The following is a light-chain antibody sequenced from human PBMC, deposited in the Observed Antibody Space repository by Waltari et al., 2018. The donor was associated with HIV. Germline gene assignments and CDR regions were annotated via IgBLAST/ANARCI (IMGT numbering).Light chain of an antibody. CDR2: DNN. CDR3: GTWDSSLSAGGV. Sequence: QSVLTQPPSVSAAPGQKVTISCPGSSPNIGNNYVSWYQQLQGTAPKLLIYDNNKRPSGIPDRFSGSKSGTSATLGITGLQTGDEADYYCGTWDSSLSAGGVFGGGTKLTVL. CDR1: SPNIGNNY. V-gene: IGLV1-51*01. J-gene: IGLJ2*01.